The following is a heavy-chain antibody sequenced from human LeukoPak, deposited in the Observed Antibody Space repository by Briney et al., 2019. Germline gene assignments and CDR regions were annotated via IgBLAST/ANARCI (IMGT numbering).Heavy chain of an antibody. V-gene: IGHV3-7*01. J-gene: IGHJ4*02. CDR1: GFSFTTYW. CDR3: ARGKYGDQYYFDC. D-gene: IGHD4-17*01. Sequence: GGSLRLSCAASGFSFTTYWMSWVRQAPGKGLEWVANIKQDGTEKYYVDSVKGRFTISRENAENSLYLQMNSLRAEDTAVYYCARGKYGDQYYFDCWGQGTLVTVSS. CDR2: IKQDGTEK.